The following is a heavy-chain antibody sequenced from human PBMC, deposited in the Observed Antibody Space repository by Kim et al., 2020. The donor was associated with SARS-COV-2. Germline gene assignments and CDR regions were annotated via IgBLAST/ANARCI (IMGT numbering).Heavy chain of an antibody. D-gene: IGHD6-19*01. J-gene: IGHJ3*01. Sequence: GYAQKFQGRVTMTRNTSISTAYMELSSLRSEDTAVYYCAIASGWFDAFDFWGQGTMVTVSS. V-gene: IGHV1-8*01. CDR3: AIASGWFDAFDF.